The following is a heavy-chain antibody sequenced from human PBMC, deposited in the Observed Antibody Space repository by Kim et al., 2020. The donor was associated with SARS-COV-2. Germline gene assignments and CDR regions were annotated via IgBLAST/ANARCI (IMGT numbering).Heavy chain of an antibody. D-gene: IGHD3-10*01. Sequence: SETLSLTCTVSGGSISSSSYYWGWIRQPPGKGLEWIGSIYYSGSTYYNPSLKSRVTISVDTSKNQFSLKLSSVTAADTAVYYCARWSRIGLWFGELGWGQGTLVTVSS. V-gene: IGHV4-39*07. CDR3: ARWSRIGLWFGELG. CDR2: IYYSGST. CDR1: GGSISSSSYY. J-gene: IGHJ4*02.